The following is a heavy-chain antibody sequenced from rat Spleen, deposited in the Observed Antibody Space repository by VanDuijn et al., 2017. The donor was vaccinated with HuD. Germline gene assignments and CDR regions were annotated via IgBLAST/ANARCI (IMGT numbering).Heavy chain of an antibody. D-gene: IGHD4-3*01. CDR3: TTALYNSGYGWYFDF. J-gene: IGHJ1*01. Sequence: EVQLVESGGGLVQPGRSMKLSCAASGFTFSNYDMAWVRQAPTKGLEWVASISYDGSSTYYRDSVKGRFTISRDNAKSTLYLQMESLRSEDTATYYCTTALYNSGYGWYFDFWGPGTMVTVSS. CDR1: GFTFSNYD. V-gene: IGHV5-20*01. CDR2: ISYDGSST.